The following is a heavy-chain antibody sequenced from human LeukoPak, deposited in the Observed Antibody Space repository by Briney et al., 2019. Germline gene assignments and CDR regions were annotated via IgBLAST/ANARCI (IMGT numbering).Heavy chain of an antibody. CDR2: IKQDGSEK. CDR1: GFTFSSYW. D-gene: IGHD3-10*01. CDR3: ARDGSGSLQINYSDY. J-gene: IGHJ4*02. Sequence: RPGGSLRLSCAASGFTFSSYWMSWVRQAPGKGLEWVANIKQDGSEKYYVDSVKGRFTISRDNAKNSLYLQMNSLRAEDTAVYYCARDGSGSLQINYSDYWGQGTLVTVSS. V-gene: IGHV3-7*01.